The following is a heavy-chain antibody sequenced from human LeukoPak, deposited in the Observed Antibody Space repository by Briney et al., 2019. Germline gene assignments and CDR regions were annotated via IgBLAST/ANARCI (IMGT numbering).Heavy chain of an antibody. Sequence: SETLSLTCTVSGGSISSGGYYWSWIRQHPGKGLEWIGYIYYSGSTYYNPSLKSRVTISVDTSKNQFSLKLSSVTAADTAVYYCARDPPGGMVRESEGMDVWGQGTTVTVSS. V-gene: IGHV4-31*03. CDR1: GGSISSGGYY. CDR3: ARDPPGGMVRESEGMDV. D-gene: IGHD3-10*01. CDR2: IYYSGST. J-gene: IGHJ6*02.